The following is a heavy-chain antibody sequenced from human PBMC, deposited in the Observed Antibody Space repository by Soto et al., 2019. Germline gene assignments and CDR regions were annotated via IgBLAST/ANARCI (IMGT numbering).Heavy chain of an antibody. Sequence: QVQLQESGPGLVKPSETLSLTCTVSGNSVRSDSYYWSWIRQPPGKGLEWIGYLYYSGSTNYNPSLKCRVTISLETSKNQISLQLTSVTAADTAVYYCARGTTFDTWGQGTQVTVSS. J-gene: IGHJ5*02. CDR3: ARGTTFDT. CDR1: GNSVRSDSYY. D-gene: IGHD2-2*01. V-gene: IGHV4-61*01. CDR2: LYYSGST.